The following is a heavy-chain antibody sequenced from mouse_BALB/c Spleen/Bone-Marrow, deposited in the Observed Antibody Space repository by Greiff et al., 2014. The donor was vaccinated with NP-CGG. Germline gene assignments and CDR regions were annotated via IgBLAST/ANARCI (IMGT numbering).Heavy chain of an antibody. CDR3: ARGNYGNYVDYFDY. CDR2: INSNGGST. V-gene: IGHV5-6-3*01. CDR1: GFTFSSYG. Sequence: EVKLVESGGGLVQPGGSLKLSCAASGFTFSSYGMSWVRQTPDKRLELVASINSNGGSTYYPDSVKGRFTISRDNAKNTLSLQMSSLKSEDTAMYYWARGNYGNYVDYFDYWGQGTTLTVSS. D-gene: IGHD2-1*01. J-gene: IGHJ2*01.